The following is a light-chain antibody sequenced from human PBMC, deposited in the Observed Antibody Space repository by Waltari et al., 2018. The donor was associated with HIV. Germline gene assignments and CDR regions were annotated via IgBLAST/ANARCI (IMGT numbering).Light chain of an antibody. Sequence: DIVMTQSPLSLPVTPGEPASISCRSSQSLLHINGYNYLDWYLQKPGQSPQVLIYVGSNRASGVPDRFSGSGSGTDFTLTISRVEAEDVGVYYCMQAVQPPITFGQGTRLEVK. J-gene: IGKJ5*01. V-gene: IGKV2-28*01. CDR2: VGS. CDR3: MQAVQPPIT. CDR1: QSLLHINGYNY.